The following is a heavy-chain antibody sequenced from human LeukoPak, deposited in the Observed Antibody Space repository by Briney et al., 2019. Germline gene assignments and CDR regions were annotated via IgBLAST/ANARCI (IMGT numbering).Heavy chain of an antibody. Sequence: SETLSLTCTVSGYSLTSGYYWGWIRQPPGKGLEWIASIFHSGSTFYNPSVKSRVTISVDTSKNQFSLKLSSVTAADTAVYYCARGCRVWAPWDAFDIWGQGTMVTGSS. V-gene: IGHV4-38-2*02. CDR2: IFHSGST. CDR3: ARGCRVWAPWDAFDI. CDR1: GYSLTSGYY. J-gene: IGHJ3*02. D-gene: IGHD2-8*01.